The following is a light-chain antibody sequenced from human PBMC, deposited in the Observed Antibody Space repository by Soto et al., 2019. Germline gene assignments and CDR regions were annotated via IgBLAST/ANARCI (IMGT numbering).Light chain of an antibody. V-gene: IGKV3-20*01. CDR3: QQYGGSFRV. J-gene: IGKJ3*01. CDR1: QSVSSSY. Sequence: EIVLTQSPGTLSLSPGERSTLSCRASQSVSSSYLAWYQQKHGQAPRXXIYGASSRATGIPDRFSGSGSGTDLTITISRLEPEDFEVYYCQQYGGSFRVFGPGTKVDIK. CDR2: GAS.